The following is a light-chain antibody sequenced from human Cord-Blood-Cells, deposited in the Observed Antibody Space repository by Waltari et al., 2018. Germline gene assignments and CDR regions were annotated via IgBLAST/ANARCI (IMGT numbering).Light chain of an antibody. Sequence: QSALTQPASVSGSPGQSITISCTGTSSDVGSYNLVSWYQQPPGKAPKLIIYVGSKRPSWVSKRLSGSNSGNTASLTISGLQAEDDADYYCCSYAGSSTWVFGGGTKLTVL. J-gene: IGLJ3*02. CDR2: VGS. CDR3: CSYAGSSTWV. V-gene: IGLV2-23*01. CDR1: SSDVGSYNL.